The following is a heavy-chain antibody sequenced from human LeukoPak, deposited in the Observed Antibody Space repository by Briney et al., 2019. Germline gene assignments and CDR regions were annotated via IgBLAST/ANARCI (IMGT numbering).Heavy chain of an antibody. CDR3: ARGGVPAALGMNAFDI. CDR2: IYPGDSDT. D-gene: IGHD2-2*01. J-gene: IGHJ3*02. CDR1: GYSFTSYW. Sequence: GESLQISCKGSGYSFTSYWIGWVRQMPGKGLEWMGIIYPGDSDTRYSPSFQGQVTISADKSISTAYLQWSSLKASDTAMYYCARGGVPAALGMNAFDIWGQGTMVTVSS. V-gene: IGHV5-51*01.